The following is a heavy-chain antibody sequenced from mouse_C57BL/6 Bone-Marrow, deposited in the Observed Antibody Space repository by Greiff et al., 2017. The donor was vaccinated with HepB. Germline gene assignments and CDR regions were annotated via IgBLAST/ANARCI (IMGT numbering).Heavy chain of an antibody. CDR2: ISDGGSYT. CDR1: GFTFSSYA. J-gene: IGHJ1*03. V-gene: IGHV5-4*01. D-gene: IGHD2-4*01. CDR3: ARGLLDV. Sequence: DVQLVEPGGGLVKPGGSLKLSCAASGFTFSSYAMSWVRQTPEKRLEWVATISDGGSYTYYPDNVKGRFTISRDNAKNNLYLQMSHLKSEDTAMYYCARGLLDVWGTGTTVTVSS.